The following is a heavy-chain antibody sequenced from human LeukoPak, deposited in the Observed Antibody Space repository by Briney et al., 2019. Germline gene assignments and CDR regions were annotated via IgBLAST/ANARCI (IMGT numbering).Heavy chain of an antibody. J-gene: IGHJ4*02. CDR2: ISAYNDNT. V-gene: IGHV1-18*01. CDR1: GYTFTSYG. Sequence: ASVKVSCKASGYTFTSYGISWVRQAPGQGLEWMGWISAYNDNTNYAQKLQGRVTMTTDTSTSTAYMELRSLRSDDTAVYYCARVHELRYFDWFGYFDYWGQGTLVTVSS. D-gene: IGHD3-9*01. CDR3: ARVHELRYFDWFGYFDY.